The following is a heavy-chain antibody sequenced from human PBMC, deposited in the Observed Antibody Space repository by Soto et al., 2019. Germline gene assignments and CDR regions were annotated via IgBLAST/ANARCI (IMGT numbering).Heavy chain of an antibody. V-gene: IGHV1-69*11. Sequence: VKVSCKASGYTFTSYGISWVRQAPGQGLEWMGRIIPYIGKANYAQKFQGRVTITADESTSTAYMELSSLRSEDTAVYYCARYPPDTEYYFDYWGQGTLVTVSS. J-gene: IGHJ4*02. CDR1: GYTFTSYG. CDR2: IIPYIGKA. CDR3: ARYPPDTEYYFDY. D-gene: IGHD3-10*01.